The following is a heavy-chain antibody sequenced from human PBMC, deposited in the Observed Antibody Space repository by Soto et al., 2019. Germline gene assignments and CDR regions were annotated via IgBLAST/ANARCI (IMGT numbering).Heavy chain of an antibody. Sequence: EVRVLDSGGGLVQPGGSLRLSCAASGFTFSNYAMTWVRQAPGKGLEWVSAISGGGGNTYYADSVKGRFTISRDNSKNTLFLQMNSLRAGDTAIYYCAKRYHSDSGASDMWGQGTMVTVSS. CDR3: AKRYHSDSGASDM. CDR2: ISGGGGNT. CDR1: GFTFSNYA. D-gene: IGHD3-9*01. V-gene: IGHV3-23*01. J-gene: IGHJ3*02.